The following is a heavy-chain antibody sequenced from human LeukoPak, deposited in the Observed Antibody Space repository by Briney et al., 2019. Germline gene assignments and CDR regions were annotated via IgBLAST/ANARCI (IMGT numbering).Heavy chain of an antibody. J-gene: IGHJ5*02. CDR2: ISGSGGKT. V-gene: IGHV3-23*01. CDR3: AKDFFGVVNGRFDH. Sequence: TGGSLRLSCAASGFTFSTYAMSWVRQAPGKGLEWVSGISGSGGKTNYADSVKGRFTISRDNSKNTLYLQMNSLRAEDTAVYYCAKDFFGVVNGRFDHWGQGTLITVSS. CDR1: GFTFSTYA. D-gene: IGHD3-3*01.